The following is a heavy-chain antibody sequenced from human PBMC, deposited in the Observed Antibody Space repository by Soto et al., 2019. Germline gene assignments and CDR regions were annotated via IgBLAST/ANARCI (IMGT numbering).Heavy chain of an antibody. D-gene: IGHD3-22*01. J-gene: IGHJ4*02. V-gene: IGHV2-5*01. CDR1: GFSLSTGGMG. CDR3: AHSPFYDSSGYPDY. Sequence: QITLKESGPTLVKPTQTLTLTCTFSGFSLSTGGMGVGWIRQPPGKALEWLALIYWNDDKRYSPSLKSRLTITKDTSKNQVVLTMTNMDPVDTAAYYCAHSPFYDSSGYPDYWGQGTLVTVSS. CDR2: IYWNDDK.